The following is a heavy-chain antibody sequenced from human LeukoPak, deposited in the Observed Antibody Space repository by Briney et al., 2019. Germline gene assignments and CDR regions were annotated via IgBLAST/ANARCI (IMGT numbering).Heavy chain of an antibody. Sequence: ASVKVSCMASGGTFSSYAISWVRQAPGQGLEWMGGIIPIFGTANYAQKFQGRVTITADESTSTAYMELSSLGSEDTAVYYCARGLSIAAAGFDYWGQGTLVTVSS. J-gene: IGHJ4*02. CDR1: GGTFSSYA. D-gene: IGHD6-13*01. V-gene: IGHV1-69*13. CDR3: ARGLSIAAAGFDY. CDR2: IIPIFGTA.